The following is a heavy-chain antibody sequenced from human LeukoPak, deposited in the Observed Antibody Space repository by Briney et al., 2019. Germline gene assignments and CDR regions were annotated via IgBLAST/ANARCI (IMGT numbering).Heavy chain of an antibody. V-gene: IGHV4-59*01. Sequence: SETLSLTCTVSGGSISSYYWSWIRQPPGKGLEWIGYIYYSGSTKYNPSLKSRVTISVDTSENQFSLKVRSVTAADTAVYYCARDGGYELDYWGQGTLVTVSS. J-gene: IGHJ4*02. CDR1: GGSISSYY. CDR3: ARDGGYELDY. D-gene: IGHD5-12*01. CDR2: IYYSGST.